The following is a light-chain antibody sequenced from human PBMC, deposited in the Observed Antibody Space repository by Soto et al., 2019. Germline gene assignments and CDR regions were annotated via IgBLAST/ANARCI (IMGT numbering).Light chain of an antibody. CDR3: QQYGSSPPRT. CDR2: GAS. CDR1: QSVSSSF. Sequence: EIVWTQDPGTLSLSPGERATLSCRASQSVSSSFLAWYQQKHGQAPRLLIYGASSRATGIPDKFSGSGSGTDFFLTISRLEPEDFAVYYCQQYGSSPPRTFGQGNKVEIK. J-gene: IGKJ1*01. V-gene: IGKV3-20*01.